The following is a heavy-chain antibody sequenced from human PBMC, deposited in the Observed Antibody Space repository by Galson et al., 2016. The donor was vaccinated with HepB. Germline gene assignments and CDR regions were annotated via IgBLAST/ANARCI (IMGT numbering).Heavy chain of an antibody. CDR3: ARDLRLQQWFRGAMDV. CDR1: GYSFTGNA. D-gene: IGHD5-18*01. J-gene: IGHJ6*02. CDR2: INGGNGNT. V-gene: IGHV1-3*01. Sequence: SVKVSCKASGYSFTGNAIHWVRQAPGQRLEWMGWINGGNGNTQYSQKFQGRVTITRDTSANTIYMELSTLRSEDTAVYYCARDLRLQQWFRGAMDVWGQGTTVTVSS.